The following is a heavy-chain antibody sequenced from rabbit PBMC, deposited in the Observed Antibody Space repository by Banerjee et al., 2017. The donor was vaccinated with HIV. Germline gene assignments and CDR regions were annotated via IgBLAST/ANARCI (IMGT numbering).Heavy chain of an antibody. CDR3: ARGVRL. J-gene: IGHJ3*01. CDR2: INGGSSGST. V-gene: IGHV1S45*01. Sequence: EESGGGLVQPEGSLTLTCTASGFSFSSSYCISWVRQAPGKGLEWIACINGGSSGSTYYASWAKGRFTISKTSSTTVTLQMTSLTAADTATYFCARGVRLWGQGTLVTVS. CDR1: GFSFSSSYC.